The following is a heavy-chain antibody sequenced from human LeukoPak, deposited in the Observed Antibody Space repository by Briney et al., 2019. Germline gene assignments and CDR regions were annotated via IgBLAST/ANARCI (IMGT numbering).Heavy chain of an antibody. Sequence: GAPVKDSCKASGYTATSYAMHWVRQAPGQRLEWMGWINAGNGNTKYSQKFQGRVTITRDTSASTAYMELSSLRSEDTAVYYCARDDLPRPEIGLWFGELNYYGMDVWGQGTTVTVSS. CDR2: INAGNGNT. CDR1: GYTATSYA. V-gene: IGHV1-3*01. J-gene: IGHJ6*02. D-gene: IGHD3-10*01. CDR3: ARDDLPRPEIGLWFGELNYYGMDV.